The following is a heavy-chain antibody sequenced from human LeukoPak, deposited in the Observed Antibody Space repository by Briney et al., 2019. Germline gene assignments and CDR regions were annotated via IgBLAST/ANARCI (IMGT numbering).Heavy chain of an antibody. J-gene: IGHJ5*01. D-gene: IGHD3-3*01. Sequence: GGSLRLSCAASGFTFSSYWMSWVRQAPGKGLEWVANIKQDGSEKYYVDSVEGRFTLSRDNDKNSLYLQKNSQSAEDTDVYYRAAIFVSLGQGTLVTVSS. V-gene: IGHV3-7*01. CDR3: AAIFVS. CDR1: GFTFSSYW. CDR2: IKQDGSEK.